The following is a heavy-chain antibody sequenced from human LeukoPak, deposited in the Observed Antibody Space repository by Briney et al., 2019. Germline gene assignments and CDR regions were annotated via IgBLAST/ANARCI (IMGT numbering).Heavy chain of an antibody. D-gene: IGHD2-2*01. CDR1: EYTFTGYD. V-gene: IGHV1-8*01. CDR2: MNPNSGNT. CDR3: ATGARVVVPAATYYYYYGMDV. Sequence: ASVKVSCKASEYTFTGYDINWVRQATGQGLEWMGWMNPNSGNTGYAQKFQGRVTMTRNTSISTAYMELSSLRSEDTAVYYCATGARVVVPAATYYYYYGMDVWGQGTTVTVSS. J-gene: IGHJ6*02.